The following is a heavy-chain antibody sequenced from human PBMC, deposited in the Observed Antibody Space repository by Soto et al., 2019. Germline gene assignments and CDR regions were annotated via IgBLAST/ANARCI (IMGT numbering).Heavy chain of an antibody. V-gene: IGHV3-23*01. J-gene: IGHJ4*02. Sequence: EVQVLESGGGLVQPGGSLRLSCAASEFTFSTYAMSWVRQAPGKGLEWVSGISGSGGGTYYADSVKGRFTISRDNSKNTVYLQMNRLRAEDTAVYYCAKPHRDVYSTAFFYHWGQGTLVTVSS. CDR3: AKPHRDVYSTAFFYH. CDR2: ISGSGGGT. CDR1: EFTFSTYA. D-gene: IGHD4-4*01.